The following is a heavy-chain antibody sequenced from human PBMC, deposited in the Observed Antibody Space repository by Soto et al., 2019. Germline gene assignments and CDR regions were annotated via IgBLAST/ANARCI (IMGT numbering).Heavy chain of an antibody. D-gene: IGHD1-1*01. CDR1: GFTFEEYA. V-gene: IGHV3-9*01. CDR2: ISWKSGTV. CDR3: AKGIKKSQLLNWFDP. Sequence: EVQLVESGGGLVQPGRSLRLSCAASGFTFEEYAMHWVRQVPGKGLEWVSGISWKSGTVAYADSVKGRFTISRDDAKNSLYLQMDSLRPDDTALYYCAKGIKKSQLLNWFDPWGQGTLVTVSS. J-gene: IGHJ5*02.